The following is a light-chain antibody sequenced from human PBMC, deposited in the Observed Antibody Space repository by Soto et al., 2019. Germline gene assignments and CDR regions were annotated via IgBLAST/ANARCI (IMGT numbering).Light chain of an antibody. CDR3: QSYDADILI. Sequence: NFMLTQPHSVSGSPGQTVTISCTRSSGNIVSNYVQWYQQRPGSSPTTVIFEDDDRPSGVPDRFSASLDTSTNSASLTISGLKPEDEADYYCQSYDADILIFGGGTKLTVL. CDR1: SGNIVSNY. J-gene: IGLJ2*01. CDR2: EDD. V-gene: IGLV6-57*01.